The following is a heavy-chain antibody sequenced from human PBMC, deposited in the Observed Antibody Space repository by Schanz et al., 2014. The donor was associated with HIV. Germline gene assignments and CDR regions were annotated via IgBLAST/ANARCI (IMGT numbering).Heavy chain of an antibody. V-gene: IGHV3-23*04. Sequence: VQLAESGGGVVRPGRSLRLSCAASGFTFDSFGMHWVRQAPGKGLEWVSGISGSGGSTYYADSVKGRFTISRDNSKNTLYLQMNSLRAEDTAVYYCARDGGEVWGQGTTVTVSS. CDR2: ISGSGGST. CDR3: ARDGGEV. J-gene: IGHJ6*02. CDR1: GFTFDSFG. D-gene: IGHD3-16*01.